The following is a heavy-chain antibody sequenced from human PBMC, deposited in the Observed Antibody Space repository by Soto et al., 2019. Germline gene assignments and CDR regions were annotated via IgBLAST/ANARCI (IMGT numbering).Heavy chain of an antibody. CDR3: ASAGSVIAYMWETQF. D-gene: IGHD1-26*01. CDR2: ISGTGLSK. Sequence: RSLRPSCEASGFTFETTALSCVSQAPGKGLEWVATISGTGLSKYYADSMKSRVIISRDNSRNTLYLQMNSLRAEDTAIYYCASAGSVIAYMWETQFWGQGT. J-gene: IGHJ4*02. CDR1: GFTFETTA. V-gene: IGHV3-23*01.